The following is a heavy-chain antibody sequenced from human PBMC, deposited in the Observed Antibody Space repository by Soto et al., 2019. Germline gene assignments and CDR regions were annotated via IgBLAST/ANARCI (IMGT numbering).Heavy chain of an antibody. D-gene: IGHD3-16*01. CDR1: GFPFSNYA. Sequence: EVQILESGGGLVQPGGSLRLSCAASGFPFSNYAMAWVRQAPGKGLEWVSAISGTTGHAFYADSVKDRFTISRDNSKNTLYLQMASLRAEDTAVYHCARAPSEYIWGSYLRYYEYWGQGNLVTVSS. J-gene: IGHJ4*02. V-gene: IGHV3-23*01. CDR2: ISGTTGHA. CDR3: ARAPSEYIWGSYLRYYEY.